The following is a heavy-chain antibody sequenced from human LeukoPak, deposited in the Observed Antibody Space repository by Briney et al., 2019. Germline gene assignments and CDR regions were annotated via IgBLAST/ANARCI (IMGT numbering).Heavy chain of an antibody. V-gene: IGHV4-30-2*01. D-gene: IGHD2-15*01. CDR3: ARVLVYCSGGSCRGGTFDY. CDR2: IYHSGST. Sequence: PSETLSLTCAVSGGSISSGGYSWSWIRQPPGKGLEWIGYIYHSGSTYYNPSLKSRVTISVDRSKNQFSLKLSSVTAADTAVYYCARVLVYCSGGSCRGGTFDYRGQGTLVTVSS. CDR1: GGSISSGGYS. J-gene: IGHJ4*02.